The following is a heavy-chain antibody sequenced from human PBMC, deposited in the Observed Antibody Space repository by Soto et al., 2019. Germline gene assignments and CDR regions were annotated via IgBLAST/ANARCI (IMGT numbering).Heavy chain of an antibody. Sequence: SVKVSCKASGGTFSSYAISWVRQAPGQGLEWMGGIIPISDTTNYAQKFQGRVTITEDTSTDTAYMELSSLRSEDTAVYYCATEGLSSGWFGLGGWGQGTLVTVSS. CDR3: ATEGLSSGWFGLGG. V-gene: IGHV1-69*06. CDR2: IIPISDTT. CDR1: GGTFSSYA. J-gene: IGHJ4*02. D-gene: IGHD6-19*01.